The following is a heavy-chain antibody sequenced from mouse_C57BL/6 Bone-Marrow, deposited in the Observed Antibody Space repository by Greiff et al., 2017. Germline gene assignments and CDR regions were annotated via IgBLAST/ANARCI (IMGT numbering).Heavy chain of an antibody. J-gene: IGHJ2*01. V-gene: IGHV1-22*01. D-gene: IGHD2-1*01. CDR3: ARGNRVYPHFDY. CDR1: GYTFTDYN. Sequence: VQLQQSGPELVKPGASVKMSCKASGYTFTDYNMHWVKQSHGKSLEWIGYINPNNGGTSYNPKFTGKATLTVNKSSSTAYMELRSLTSEDSAVYYCARGNRVYPHFDYWGQGTTLTVSS. CDR2: INPNNGGT.